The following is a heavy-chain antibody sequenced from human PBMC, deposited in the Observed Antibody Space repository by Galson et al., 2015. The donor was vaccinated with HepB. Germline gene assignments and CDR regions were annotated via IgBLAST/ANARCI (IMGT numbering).Heavy chain of an antibody. CDR2: ISYDGST. CDR3: ARGYGSGSYYTPDWYFDL. V-gene: IGHV3-30*14. J-gene: IGHJ2*01. Sequence: LRLSCAASGFTFSSYAMHWVRQAPGKGLEWVAVISYDGSTYYADSVKGRFTISRHNSKNTLYLQMNSLRAEDTAVYYCARGYGSGSYYTPDWYFDLWGRGTLVTVSS. D-gene: IGHD3-10*01. CDR1: GFTFSSYA.